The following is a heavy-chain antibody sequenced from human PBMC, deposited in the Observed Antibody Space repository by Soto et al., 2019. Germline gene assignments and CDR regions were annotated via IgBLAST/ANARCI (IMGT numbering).Heavy chain of an antibody. CDR1: GFPFRSSV. Sequence: GSLRLSCAASGFPFRSSVVHWVRQAPGKGLEWVAVISSDETNEDYADSVKGRFTISRDNSKNTLYLKINSLRVEDAAVYYCARGLIKLTAGVFDIWGQGTMVTV. CDR2: ISSDETNE. D-gene: IGHD3-10*01. J-gene: IGHJ3*02. CDR3: ARGLIKLTAGVFDI. V-gene: IGHV3-33*01.